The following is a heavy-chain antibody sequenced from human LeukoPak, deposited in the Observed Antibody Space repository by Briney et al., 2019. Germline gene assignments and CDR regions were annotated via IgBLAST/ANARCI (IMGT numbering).Heavy chain of an antibody. CDR1: GYTFTGYY. V-gene: IGHV1-2*02. J-gene: IGHJ4*02. CDR2: INPNSGRT. CDR3: ARDPGGFGELFDY. D-gene: IGHD3-10*01. Sequence: ASVKVSCEASGYTFTGYYMHWVRQAPGQGLEWMGWINPNSGRTNYAQKFQGKVTMTRDTSISTAYMELSRLRSDDTAVYYCARDPGGFGELFDYWGQGTLVTVSS.